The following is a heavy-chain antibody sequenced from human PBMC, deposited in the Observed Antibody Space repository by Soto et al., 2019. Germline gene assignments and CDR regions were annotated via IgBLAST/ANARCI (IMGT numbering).Heavy chain of an antibody. J-gene: IGHJ6*02. Sequence: GGSLRLSCAASGFTFSSYSMNWVRQAPGKGLEWVSSIISSSSYIYYADSVKGRFTTARDNAKTALYLQITSLTAEDTAVYYCARDGARHTIFGGMDVWGQGTTVTVSS. V-gene: IGHV3-21*01. D-gene: IGHD3-10*02. CDR3: ARDGARHTIFGGMDV. CDR2: IISSSSYI. CDR1: GFTFSSYS.